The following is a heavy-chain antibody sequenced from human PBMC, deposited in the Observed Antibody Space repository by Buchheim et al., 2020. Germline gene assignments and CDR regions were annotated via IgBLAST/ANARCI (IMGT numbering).Heavy chain of an antibody. V-gene: IGHV3-23*01. J-gene: IGHJ4*02. Sequence: EVQLLESGGNLVQPGGSLRLSCAASGFSFSSQTMIWVRRAPGKGLEWLSGINFSGGTTYADSVKGRFTSSRDNSKNTLYLQMNSLRVEDTAVYFCAKGLFSSGWSPFDYCGQGTL. CDR3: AKGLFSSGWSPFDY. CDR2: INFSGGTT. CDR1: GFSFSSQT. D-gene: IGHD6-19*01.